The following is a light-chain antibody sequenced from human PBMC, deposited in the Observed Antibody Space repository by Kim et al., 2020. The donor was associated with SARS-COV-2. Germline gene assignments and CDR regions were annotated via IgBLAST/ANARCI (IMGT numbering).Light chain of an antibody. Sequence: SASVGDRVTITCRAGQRLSAFVNWYQQKAGKPPKLLITAASKLQSGVPSRFSGSASGTDVILTISSLQLEDSATYYCQQSYSTPTFGPGTKVDIK. CDR3: QQSYSTPT. V-gene: IGKV1-39*01. CDR1: QRLSAF. J-gene: IGKJ1*01. CDR2: AAS.